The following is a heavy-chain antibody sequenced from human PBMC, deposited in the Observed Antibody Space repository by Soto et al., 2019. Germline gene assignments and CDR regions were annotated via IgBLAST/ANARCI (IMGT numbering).Heavy chain of an antibody. Sequence: GRSFGPSSTALGFTSTNSGMQGVRPIPGKGLVWVSRIKSDGSSTSHADSVKGRFTISRDNAKNTLYLQMSSLRAEDTAVYYCARPQYLPDDVFDVWGRGTVVTVSS. V-gene: IGHV3-74*01. CDR1: GFTSTNSG. J-gene: IGHJ3*01. D-gene: IGHD2-2*01. CDR3: ARPQYLPDDVFDV. CDR2: IKSDGSST.